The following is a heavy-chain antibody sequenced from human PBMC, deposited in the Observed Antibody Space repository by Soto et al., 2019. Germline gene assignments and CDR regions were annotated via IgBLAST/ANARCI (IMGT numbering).Heavy chain of an antibody. CDR2: INHSGST. J-gene: IGHJ3*02. V-gene: IGHV4-34*01. CDR3: ARGRANWGYGAFDI. D-gene: IGHD7-27*01. CDR1: GGSFSGYY. Sequence: SETLSLTCAVYGGSFSGYYWSWIRQPPGKGLEWIGEINHSGSTNYNPSLKSRVTISVDTPKNQFSLKLSSVTAADTAVYYCARGRANWGYGAFDIWGQGTMVTVSS.